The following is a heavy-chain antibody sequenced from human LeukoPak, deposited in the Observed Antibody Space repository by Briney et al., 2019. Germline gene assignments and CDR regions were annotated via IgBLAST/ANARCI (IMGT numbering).Heavy chain of an antibody. CDR2: IYYSGST. V-gene: IGHV4-39*01. CDR1: GGSISSSSYY. Sequence: SETLSLTCTVSGGSISSSSYYWGWIRQPPGKGLEWIGSIYYSGSTYYNPSLKSRVTIPVDTSKNQFSLKLSSVTAADTAVYYCASLPRITMVRGVLGHSDYWGQGTLVTVSS. CDR3: ASLPRITMVRGVLGHSDY. D-gene: IGHD3-10*01. J-gene: IGHJ4*02.